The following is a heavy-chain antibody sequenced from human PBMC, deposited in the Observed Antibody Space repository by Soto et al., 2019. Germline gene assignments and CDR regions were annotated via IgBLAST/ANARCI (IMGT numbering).Heavy chain of an antibody. V-gene: IGHV1-69*12. CDR3: ARGLNPGLGYYDSRGYYNGYFHH. CDR2: IIPIFGTT. D-gene: IGHD3-22*01. J-gene: IGHJ1*01. CDR1: GDTFSSYA. Sequence: QVQLVQSGAEVKKPGSSVKVSCKASGDTFSSYAITWVRQAPGQGLEWMGGIIPIFGTTKYAQKFQGRVTITADESTSTAYMELSSLRSEDTAVYYCARGLNPGLGYYDSRGYYNGYFHHWGQGTLVTVSS.